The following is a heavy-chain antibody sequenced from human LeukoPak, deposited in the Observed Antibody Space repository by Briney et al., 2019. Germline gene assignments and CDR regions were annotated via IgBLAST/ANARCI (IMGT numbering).Heavy chain of an antibody. CDR1: GFTFSSYA. J-gene: IGHJ4*02. CDR3: VTVKLGSLQVTTYFD. V-gene: IGHV3-64D*06. Sequence: PGGSLRLSCSASGFTFSSYAMHWVRQAPGKGLEYVSAISSNGGSTYYADSVKGRFTISRDNSKNPLYLQMSSLRAEDTAVYYCVTVKLGSLQVTTYFDWGQGTLVTVSS. D-gene: IGHD4-17*01. CDR2: ISSNGGST.